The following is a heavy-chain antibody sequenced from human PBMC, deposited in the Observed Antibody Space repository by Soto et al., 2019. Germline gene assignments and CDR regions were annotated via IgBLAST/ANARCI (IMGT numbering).Heavy chain of an antibody. CDR2: IIPIFGTA. D-gene: IGHD2-2*01. J-gene: IGHJ6*02. CDR3: ARGRHCSSTSCYLRGYYGMDV. Sequence: QVQLVQSGAEVKKPGSSVKVSCKASGGTFSSYAISWVRQAPGQGLEWMGGIIPIFGTANYARKFQGRVTITADESTCTAYMELSRLRSEDTAVYYCARGRHCSSTSCYLRGYYGMDVWGQGTTVTVSS. CDR1: GGTFSSYA. V-gene: IGHV1-69*01.